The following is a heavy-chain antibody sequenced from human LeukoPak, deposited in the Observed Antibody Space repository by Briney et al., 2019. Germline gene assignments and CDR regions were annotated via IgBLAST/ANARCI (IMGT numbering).Heavy chain of an antibody. J-gene: IGHJ4*02. CDR2: VYYSGST. CDR3: ATYTRHCSGGTCYSIDY. CDR1: GDSLSSYH. D-gene: IGHD2-15*01. Sequence: PSETLSLTCTVSGDSLSSYHWTWIRQPPGRGLEWIGYVYYSGSTNYNPSLKSRVTISLDTSNHQFSLKLSSVTAADTAIYYCATYTRHCSGGTCYSIDYWGQGTLVTVSS. V-gene: IGHV4-59*08.